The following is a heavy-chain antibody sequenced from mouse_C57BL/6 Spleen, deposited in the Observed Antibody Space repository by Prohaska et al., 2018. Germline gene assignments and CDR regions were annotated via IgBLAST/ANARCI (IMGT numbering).Heavy chain of an antibody. CDR2: INPYNGDT. D-gene: IGHD1-1*01. V-gene: IGHV1-20*01. CDR3: ARSDGNYAMDY. Sequence: HGKGLEWIGRINPYNGDTFYNQKFKGKATLTVDKSSSTAHMELRSLTSEDSAVYYCARSDGNYAMDYWGQGTSVTVSS. J-gene: IGHJ4*01.